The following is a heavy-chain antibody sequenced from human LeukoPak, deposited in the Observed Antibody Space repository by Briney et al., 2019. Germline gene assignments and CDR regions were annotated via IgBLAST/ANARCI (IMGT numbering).Heavy chain of an antibody. D-gene: IGHD3-9*01. V-gene: IGHV4-39*01. Sequence: PSETLSLTCTVSGGSLSSSSYYWGWVRQPPGKGLEWIGNIYYSGSTYYNPSLKSRLTISLDTSQRQFSLRLSSVTAADTALYYCTRGSYDVLTGYSTLGEYWGQGTLVTVSS. J-gene: IGHJ4*02. CDR1: GGSLSSSSYY. CDR2: IYYSGST. CDR3: TRGSYDVLTGYSTLGEY.